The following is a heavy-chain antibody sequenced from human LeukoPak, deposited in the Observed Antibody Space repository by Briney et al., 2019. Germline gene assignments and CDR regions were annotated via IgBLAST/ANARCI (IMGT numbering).Heavy chain of an antibody. CDR3: ARRPSIRFLEWLNDY. CDR1: GGSISSSSYY. D-gene: IGHD3-3*01. J-gene: IGHJ4*02. V-gene: IGHV4-39*01. CDR2: IYYSGST. Sequence: PSETLSLTCTVSGGSISSSSYYWGWIRQPPGKGLEWIGSIYYSGSTYYNPSLKSRVTISVDTSKNQFSLKLSSVTAADMAVYYCARRPSIRFLEWLNDYWGQGTLVTVSS.